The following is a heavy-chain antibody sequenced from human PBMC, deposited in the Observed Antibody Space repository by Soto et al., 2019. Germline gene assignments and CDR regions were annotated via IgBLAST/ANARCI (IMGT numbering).Heavy chain of an antibody. J-gene: IGHJ3*02. CDR3: AKDLGSWYSSSWYPDAFDI. D-gene: IGHD6-13*01. Sequence: EVQLLESGGGVVQPGGSLRLSCAASGFTFSSYAMSWVRQAPGKGLEWVSAISGSGGSTYYADSVKGRFTISRDNSKNTLYLQMNRLRAEDTAVYSCAKDLGSWYSSSWYPDAFDIWGQGTMVNVSA. CDR2: ISGSGGST. CDR1: GFTFSSYA. V-gene: IGHV3-23*01.